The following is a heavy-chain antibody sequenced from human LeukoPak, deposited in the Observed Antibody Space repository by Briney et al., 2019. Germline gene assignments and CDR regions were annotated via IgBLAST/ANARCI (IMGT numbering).Heavy chain of an antibody. CDR3: ARVNSSWLMGDAFDI. V-gene: IGHV4-4*07. Sequence: SETLSLTCTVSGGSISSYYWSWIRQPAGKGLEWIGRIYTSGSTNYNPSLKSRVTMSVDTSKNQFSLKLSSVTAADTAVYYCARVNSSWLMGDAFDIWGQGTMVTVSS. CDR2: IYTSGST. J-gene: IGHJ3*02. D-gene: IGHD6-13*01. CDR1: GGSISSYY.